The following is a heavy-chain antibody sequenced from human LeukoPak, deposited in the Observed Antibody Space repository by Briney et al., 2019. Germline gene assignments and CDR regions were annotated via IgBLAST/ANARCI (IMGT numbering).Heavy chain of an antibody. D-gene: IGHD3-10*01. CDR2: IKSKGDGGTI. J-gene: IGHJ4*02. Sequence: PGGSLRLSCAASGFTFSNAWMTWVRQAPGKGLEGVGRIKSKGDGGTIEFAAPGKGRFSISRDDSKNTLYLQTDSLRTEHTAVYYCSTPLWFGELRIEYWGQGTLVTVSS. CDR1: GFTFSNAW. CDR3: STPLWFGELRIEY. V-gene: IGHV3-15*01.